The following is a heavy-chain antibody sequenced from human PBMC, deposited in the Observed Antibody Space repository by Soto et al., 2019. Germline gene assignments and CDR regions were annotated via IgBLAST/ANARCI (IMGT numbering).Heavy chain of an antibody. D-gene: IGHD6-19*01. V-gene: IGHV4-59*01. CDR1: GGSISGYY. CDR2: IFYSGNA. Sequence: SETLSLTCTVSGGSISGYYWTWIRQPPGKGLEWIGYIFYSGNANYNPSLRSRVTISVDTSKNQFSLKVNSVTTADTAMYYCARVGSSGWSPDYWGQGTLVTVSS. CDR3: ARVGSSGWSPDY. J-gene: IGHJ4*02.